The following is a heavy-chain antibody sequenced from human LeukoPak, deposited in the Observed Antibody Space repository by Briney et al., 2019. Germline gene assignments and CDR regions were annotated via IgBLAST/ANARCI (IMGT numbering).Heavy chain of an antibody. Sequence: PSQTLSLTCTVSGGSISSGSYYWSWIRQPAGKGLEWIGRIYTSGSTNYNPSPKSRVTISVDTSKNQFSLKLSSVTAADTAVYYCAREPLGIRWFDPWGQGTLVTVSS. V-gene: IGHV4-61*02. D-gene: IGHD7-27*01. CDR3: AREPLGIRWFDP. CDR2: IYTSGST. CDR1: GGSISSGSYY. J-gene: IGHJ5*02.